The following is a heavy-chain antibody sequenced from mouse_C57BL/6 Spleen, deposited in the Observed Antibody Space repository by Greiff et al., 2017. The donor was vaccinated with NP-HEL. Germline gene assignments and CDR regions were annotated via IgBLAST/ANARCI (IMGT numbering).Heavy chain of an antibody. CDR1: GFTFTDYY. J-gene: IGHJ2*01. CDR2: IRNKANGYTT. CDR3: ARSYYFDY. V-gene: IGHV7-3*01. Sequence: EVQLVESGGGLVQPGGSLSLSCAASGFTFTDYYMSWVRQPPGKALEWLGFIRNKANGYTTEYSASVKGRFTISKDNSQSILYLQMNALRADDSATYYCARSYYFDYWGQGTTLTVSS.